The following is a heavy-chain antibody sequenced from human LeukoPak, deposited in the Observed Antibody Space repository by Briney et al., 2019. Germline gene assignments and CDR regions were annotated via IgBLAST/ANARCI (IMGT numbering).Heavy chain of an antibody. CDR3: AKGRLGVTTPYYFDY. J-gene: IGHJ4*02. CDR1: GFTFSSYG. D-gene: IGHD4-17*01. CDR2: ISYDGSNK. V-gene: IGHV3-30*18. Sequence: GGSLRLSCAASGFTFSSYGMHWVRQAPGKGLEWVAVISYDGSNKYYAGSVKGRFTISRDNSKNTLYLQMNSLRAEDTAVYYCAKGRLGVTTPYYFDYWSQGTLVTVSA.